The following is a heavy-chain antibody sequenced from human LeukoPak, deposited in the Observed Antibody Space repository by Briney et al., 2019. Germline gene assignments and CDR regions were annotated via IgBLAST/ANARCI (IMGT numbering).Heavy chain of an antibody. V-gene: IGHV1-2*02. J-gene: IGHJ3*02. Sequence: ASVKVSCKASGYTFTGYYMHWVRQAPGQGLEWMGWINPNSGGTNYAQKFQGRVTMTRDTSISTAYMELSSLRSEDTAVYYCASYSSSWHNDAFDIWGKGTMVTVSS. D-gene: IGHD6-13*01. CDR2: INPNSGGT. CDR1: GYTFTGYY. CDR3: ASYSSSWHNDAFDI.